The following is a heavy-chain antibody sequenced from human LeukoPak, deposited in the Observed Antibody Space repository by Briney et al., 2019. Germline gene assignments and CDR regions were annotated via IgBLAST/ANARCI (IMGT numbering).Heavy chain of an antibody. J-gene: IGHJ4*02. CDR3: ARDRVVGVTKFDY. V-gene: IGHV3-30-3*01. CDR2: ISYDGSNK. D-gene: IGHD1-26*01. Sequence: GGSLRLSCAASGFTFSSYAMHWVRQAPGKGLEWVAVISYDGSNKYYADSVKGRFTISRDNSKKTLYLQMNSLRAEDTATYYCARDRVVGVTKFDYWGQGTLVTVSS. CDR1: GFTFSSYA.